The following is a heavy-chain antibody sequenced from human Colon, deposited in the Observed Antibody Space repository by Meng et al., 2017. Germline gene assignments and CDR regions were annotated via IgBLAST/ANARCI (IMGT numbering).Heavy chain of an antibody. CDR2: IYQSGST. CDR1: GGSSSSNYW. D-gene: IGHD4-23*01. Sequence: LLESVPGLVKPAGTLSLTCTVSGGSSSSNYWWSWVRQSPGRGLEWIGEIYQSGSTNYSPSLKSRVTISLDKSKNQFSLKVSYMTAADTAVYFCARVPTTVDPFESWGQGTLVTVSS. CDR3: ARVPTTVDPFES. J-gene: IGHJ4*02. V-gene: IGHV4-4*01.